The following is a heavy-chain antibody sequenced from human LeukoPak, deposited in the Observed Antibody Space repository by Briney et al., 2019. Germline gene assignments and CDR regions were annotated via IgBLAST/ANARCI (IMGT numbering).Heavy chain of an antibody. D-gene: IGHD3-10*01. CDR2: ISGSGGST. CDR1: GYTFTSYY. J-gene: IGHJ4*02. Sequence: SCKASGYTFTSYYMHWVRQAPGKGLEWVSAISGSGGSTYYADSVKGRFTISRDNSKNTLYLQMNSLRAEDTAVYYCAKDVTSYSGYFDYWGQGTLVTVSS. V-gene: IGHV3-23*01. CDR3: AKDVTSYSGYFDY.